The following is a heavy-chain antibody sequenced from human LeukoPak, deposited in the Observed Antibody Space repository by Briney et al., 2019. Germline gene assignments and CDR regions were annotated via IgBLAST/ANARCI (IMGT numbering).Heavy chain of an antibody. V-gene: IGHV3-66*02. D-gene: IGHD6-25*01. Sequence: GGSLRLSCAASGFTVSSNYVSWVRQAPGKGLEWVSVIYSGGSTYYADSVKGRFTVSRDNSKNTLYLQMHSLRGEDTAVYYCVRVLFFPSSGMGFDPWGQGALVTVSS. CDR3: VRVLFFPSSGMGFDP. CDR2: IYSGGST. CDR1: GFTVSSNY. J-gene: IGHJ5*02.